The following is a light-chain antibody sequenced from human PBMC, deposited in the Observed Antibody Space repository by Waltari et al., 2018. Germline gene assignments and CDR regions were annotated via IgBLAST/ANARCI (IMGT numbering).Light chain of an antibody. Sequence: QSGLTQPHSVSRAPGQRVTISFPGTSPNTGADSDLHSYPVLPGTAPTPPIYGNSKRPSGVPDRCSGSKSGTSASLAITGLQAEDEADYYCQSYDSSLTASLFGGGTKLTVL. CDR1: SPNTGADSD. J-gene: IGLJ2*01. CDR2: GNS. V-gene: IGLV1-40*01. CDR3: QSYDSSLTASL.